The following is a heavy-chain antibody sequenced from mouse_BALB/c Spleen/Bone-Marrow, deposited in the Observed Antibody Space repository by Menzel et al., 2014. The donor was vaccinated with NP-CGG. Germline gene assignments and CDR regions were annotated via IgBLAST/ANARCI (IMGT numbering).Heavy chain of an antibody. Sequence: DLVKPGASVKLSCKASGYTFTSYWINWIKQRPGQGLEWIGRIAPGSGSTYYDEMFKGKATLTVDTSSSTADIQLSSLSSEDSAVYFCARSYYGRAMDYWGQGTSVTVSS. CDR2: IAPGSGST. J-gene: IGHJ4*01. CDR1: GYTFTSYW. D-gene: IGHD1-1*01. CDR3: ARSYYGRAMDY. V-gene: IGHV1S41*01.